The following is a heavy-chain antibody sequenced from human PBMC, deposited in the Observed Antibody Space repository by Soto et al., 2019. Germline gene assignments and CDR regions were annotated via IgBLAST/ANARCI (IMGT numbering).Heavy chain of an antibody. CDR1: GFTFGAHP. J-gene: IGHJ4*02. V-gene: IGHV3-23*01. CDR3: AKQRTTVTTSFDY. CDR2: ISGYGGST. D-gene: IGHD4-17*01. Sequence: EVQLLESGGGLVQPGGSLTVSCAASGFTFGAHPMSWVRLAPGKGLEWVSTISGYGGSTYYPDSLKGRFIISRDNSKNTLYFQINTLRAEDTAIYFCAKQRTTVTTSFDYWGQGTLVTVSS.